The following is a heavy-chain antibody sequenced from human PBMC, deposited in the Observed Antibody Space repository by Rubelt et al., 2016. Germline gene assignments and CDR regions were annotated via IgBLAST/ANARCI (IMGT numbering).Heavy chain of an antibody. D-gene: IGHD6-13*01. J-gene: IGHJ3*02. CDR2: INPNSGGT. CDR3: ARGSWFRGAFDI. V-gene: IGHV1-2*06. CDR1: GYTFTGYY. Sequence: QVQLVQSGAEVKKPGASVKVSCKASGYTFTGYYMHWVRQAPGQGLEWMGRINPNSGGTNYAHELKVRVTMTRDTSISTAYMELSRLRSDDTAVYYCARGSWFRGAFDIRGQGTMVTVSS.